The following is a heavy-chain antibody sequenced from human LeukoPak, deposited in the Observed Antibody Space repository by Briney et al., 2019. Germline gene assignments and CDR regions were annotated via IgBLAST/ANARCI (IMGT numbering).Heavy chain of an antibody. CDR3: ARALTMVRGVIRFDP. J-gene: IGHJ5*02. Sequence: KPSETLSLTCAVYGGSFSGYYWSWIRQPPGKGLEWIGEINHSGSTNYNPSLKSRVTISVDRSKNQFSLKLSSVTAADTAVYYCARALTMVRGVIRFDPWGQGTLVTVSS. CDR1: GGSFSGYY. V-gene: IGHV4-34*01. CDR2: INHSGST. D-gene: IGHD3-10*01.